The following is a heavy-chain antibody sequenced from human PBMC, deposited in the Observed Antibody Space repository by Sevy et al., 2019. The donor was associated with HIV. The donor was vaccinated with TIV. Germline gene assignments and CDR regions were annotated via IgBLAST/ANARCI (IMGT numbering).Heavy chain of an antibody. V-gene: IGHV4-30-4*01. J-gene: IGHJ5*02. D-gene: IGHD3-16*02. CDR3: AREAFGGVIVNWFDP. Sequence: SETLSLTCTVSGGSISSGDYYWSWIRQPPGKGLEWNGYIYYSGSTYYNPSLKSRVTISVDTSKNQFSLKLSSVTAADTVVYYCAREAFGGVIVNWFDPWGQGTLVTVSS. CDR2: IYYSGST. CDR1: GGSISSGDYY.